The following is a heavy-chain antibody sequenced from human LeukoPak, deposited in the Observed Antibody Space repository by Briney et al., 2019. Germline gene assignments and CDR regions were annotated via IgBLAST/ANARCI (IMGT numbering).Heavy chain of an antibody. Sequence: ASVKVSCKASGYTFTSYYMHWVRQAPGQGLEWMGIINPSGGSTSYAQKFQGRVTMTRDMSTSTVYMELSSLRSEDTAVYYCARDHGDYVIDYWGQGTLVTVSS. J-gene: IGHJ4*02. CDR1: GYTFTSYY. D-gene: IGHD4-17*01. CDR2: INPSGGST. V-gene: IGHV1-46*01. CDR3: ARDHGDYVIDY.